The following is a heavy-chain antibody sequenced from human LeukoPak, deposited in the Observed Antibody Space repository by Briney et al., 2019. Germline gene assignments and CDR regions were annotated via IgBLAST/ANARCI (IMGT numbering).Heavy chain of an antibody. CDR2: INHSGNT. CDR3: ARGLLDSY. Sequence: SETLSLTCTVSGGSISSYYWSWIRQPPGKGLEWIGEINHSGNTNYNPSLKSRVTISVGTSKNQFSLNLSSVTAADTAVYYCARGLLDSYWGQGTLVTVSS. D-gene: IGHD3-16*01. V-gene: IGHV4-34*01. CDR1: GGSISSYY. J-gene: IGHJ4*02.